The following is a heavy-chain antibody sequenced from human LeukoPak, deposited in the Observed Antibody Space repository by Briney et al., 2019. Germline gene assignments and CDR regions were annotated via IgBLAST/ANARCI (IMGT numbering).Heavy chain of an antibody. CDR1: GYSFTSYC. V-gene: IGHV5-51*01. D-gene: IGHD4-17*01. CDR3: ARQEGDYGDYFFGMDV. Sequence: GESLKISCKGSGYSFTSYCIGWVRQMPGKGLEWMGIIYPGDSDTRYSPSFQGQVTISADKSISTAYLQWSSLKASDTAMYYCARQEGDYGDYFFGMDVWGQGTTVTVSS. J-gene: IGHJ6*02. CDR2: IYPGDSDT.